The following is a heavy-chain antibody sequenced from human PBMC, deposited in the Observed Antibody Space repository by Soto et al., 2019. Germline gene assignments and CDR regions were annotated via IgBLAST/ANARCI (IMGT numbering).Heavy chain of an antibody. CDR1: GYTFNDFG. J-gene: IGHJ4*02. CDR2: IYSKGATS. V-gene: IGHV1-18*01. Sequence: QVQLVQSGAEVQKPGASVKVSCKTSGYTFNDFGSTWVRQAPGLGLEWLGWIYSKGATSNFAPKFQGRVIMTTDTSTSTAYMELTSLTFDDSAVYFCARDIGFDIDYWGQGTLVTVS. CDR3: ARDIGFDIDY. D-gene: IGHD5-12*01.